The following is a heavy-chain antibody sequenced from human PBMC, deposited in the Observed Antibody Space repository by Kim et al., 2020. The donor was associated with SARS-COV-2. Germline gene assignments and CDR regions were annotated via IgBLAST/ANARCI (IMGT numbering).Heavy chain of an antibody. J-gene: IGHJ4*02. Sequence: GGSLRLSCAASGFTFSNYWMHWVRQAPGRGLVWVSCINTDGSSTNYADSVKGRFTISRDNAKNTLYLQMNSLRAEDTAVYCCARVRVGSGYYVDYWGQGTLVTVSS. D-gene: IGHD3-22*01. CDR2: INTDGSST. V-gene: IGHV3-74*01. CDR3: ARVRVGSGYYVDY. CDR1: GFTFSNYW.